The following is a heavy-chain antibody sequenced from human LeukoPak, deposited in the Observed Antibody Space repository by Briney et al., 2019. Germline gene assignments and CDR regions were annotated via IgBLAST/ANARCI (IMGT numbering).Heavy chain of an antibody. CDR3: ASSNWLRDANFDY. Sequence: SQTLSLTCTVSGDSISSGDYYWNWFRQPAGKGLEWIGRIYNSGSTNYNPSLKSRVTISVDTPKNQFSLKLSSVTATDSAVYYCASSNWLRDANFDYWGQGTLVTVSS. D-gene: IGHD6-13*01. CDR1: GDSISSGDYY. V-gene: IGHV4-61*02. J-gene: IGHJ4*02. CDR2: IYNSGST.